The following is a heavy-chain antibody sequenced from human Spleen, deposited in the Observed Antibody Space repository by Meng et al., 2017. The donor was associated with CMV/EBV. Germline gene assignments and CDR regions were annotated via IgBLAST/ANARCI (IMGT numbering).Heavy chain of an antibody. CDR3: ARGPRERAPLGG. J-gene: IGHJ4*02. CDR2: IYHSATT. V-gene: IGHV4-38-2*02. CDR1: SFSITTGYY. Sequence: SETLSLTCTVSSFSITTGYYWGWIRQSPGKGLEWIGSIYHSATTYYATSFKSRVTILVDTSNNQFALRLTSVTAADTAVYYCARGPRERAPLGGWGQGTLVTVSS.